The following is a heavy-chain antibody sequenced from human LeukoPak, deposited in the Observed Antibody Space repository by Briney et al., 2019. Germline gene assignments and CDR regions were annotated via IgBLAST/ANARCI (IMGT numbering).Heavy chain of an antibody. J-gene: IGHJ4*02. D-gene: IGHD7-27*01. Sequence: GGSLRLSCAASGFTFSSYAMSWVRQAPGKGLEWVSAISGSGGSTYYADSVKGRFTISRDNSKNTLYLQMNSLRAEDTAVYYCARDSAAQKLGGFDYWGQGTLVTVSS. CDR1: GFTFSSYA. CDR3: ARDSAAQKLGGFDY. V-gene: IGHV3-23*01. CDR2: ISGSGGST.